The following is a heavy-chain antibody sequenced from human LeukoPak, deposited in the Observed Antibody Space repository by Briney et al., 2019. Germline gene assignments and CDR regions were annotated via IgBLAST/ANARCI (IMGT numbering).Heavy chain of an antibody. CDR3: ARDRCSSTSCLYYYYMDV. CDR1: GFTFSSYA. J-gene: IGHJ6*03. Sequence: PGRSLRLSCAASGFTFSSYAMHWVRQAPGKGLEWVAVISYDGSNKYYADSVKGRFTISRDNSKNTLYLQMNSLRAEDTAVYYCARDRCSSTSCLYYYYMDVWGKGTTVTVSS. V-gene: IGHV3-30*04. CDR2: ISYDGSNK. D-gene: IGHD2-2*01.